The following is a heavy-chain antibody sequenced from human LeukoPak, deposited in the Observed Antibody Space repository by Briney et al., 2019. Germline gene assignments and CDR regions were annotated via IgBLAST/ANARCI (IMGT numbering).Heavy chain of an antibody. J-gene: IGHJ6*03. CDR2: VSASSSTI. V-gene: IGHV3-48*04. D-gene: IGHD3-22*01. CDR3: ARDFNNYYRAPYMDV. Sequence: PSGGSLRLSCAASGFTLSYFSMNWVRQTPGGGPELISYVSASSSTIHYTDSVRGRFTISRDNAKNTLYLQMNSLRVDDTAIYYCARDFNNYYRAPYMDVWGKGTTVTVFS. CDR1: GFTLSYFS.